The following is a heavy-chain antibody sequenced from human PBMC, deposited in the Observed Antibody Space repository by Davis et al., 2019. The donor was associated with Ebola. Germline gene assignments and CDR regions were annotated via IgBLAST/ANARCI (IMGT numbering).Heavy chain of an antibody. CDR1: GGTFSSYA. Sequence: SVPVSCKASGGTFSSYAISWVRQAPGQGLVWMGGIIPLFDTSNNAQKFQDKVTFTANESTGTAYMELSSLRSEDTAVYYCARLTGGQYSSSWWDYWGQGTLVTVSS. D-gene: IGHD6-13*01. J-gene: IGHJ4*02. V-gene: IGHV1-69*13. CDR2: IIPLFDTS. CDR3: ARLTGGQYSSSWWDY.